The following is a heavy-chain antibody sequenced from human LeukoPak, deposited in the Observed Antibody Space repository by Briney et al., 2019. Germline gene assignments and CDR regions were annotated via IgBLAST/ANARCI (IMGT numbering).Heavy chain of an antibody. D-gene: IGHD3-22*01. CDR3: AIQIVVVITTDAFDI. V-gene: IGHV4-39*01. CDR2: IYYSGST. CDR1: GGSISSSSYY. Sequence: SETLSLTCTVSGGSISSSSYYWGWIRQPPGKGLEWIGSIYYSGSTYYNPSLKSRVTISVDTSKNQFSLKLSSVTAADTAVYYCAIQIVVVITTDAFDIWGQGTMVTVSS. J-gene: IGHJ3*02.